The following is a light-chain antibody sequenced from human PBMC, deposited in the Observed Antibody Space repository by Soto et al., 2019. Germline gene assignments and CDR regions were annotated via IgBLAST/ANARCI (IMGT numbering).Light chain of an antibody. CDR3: QQRSNWPT. Sequence: IVLTQSPATLSLSPGETATLSCRASQSVSNYLAWYQQKPGQAPRHLIYDASNRATGIPARFSGSGSGTDFTLTISSLEPEDFAVYYCQQRSNWPTFGQGTRLEIK. CDR2: DAS. J-gene: IGKJ5*01. CDR1: QSVSNY. V-gene: IGKV3-11*01.